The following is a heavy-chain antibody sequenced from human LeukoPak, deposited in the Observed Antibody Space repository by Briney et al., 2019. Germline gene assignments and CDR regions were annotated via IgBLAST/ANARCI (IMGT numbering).Heavy chain of an antibody. D-gene: IGHD1-26*01. V-gene: IGHV3-21*01. CDR2: ISSSSSYI. CDR3: ARAVKERWPLDI. J-gene: IGHJ3*02. CDR1: GFTFSSYS. Sequence: PGGSLRLSCAASGFTFSSYSMNWVRQAPGKGLEWVSSISSSSSYIYYADSVKGRFTISRDNAKNSLYLQMNSLRAEDTAVYYCARAVKERWPLDIWGQGTMVTVSS.